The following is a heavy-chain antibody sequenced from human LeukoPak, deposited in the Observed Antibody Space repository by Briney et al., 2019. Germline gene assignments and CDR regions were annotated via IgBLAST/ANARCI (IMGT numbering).Heavy chain of an antibody. CDR1: GFVFKMYN. CDR3: ARSAGNGDFGDVDY. Sequence: GGSLRLSCVASGFVFKMYNMNWVRQAPGKGLEWVSSISSMSSYIHYADSVKGRFTMSRDNAQDFLYLQMNDLRADDTAVYYCARSAGNGDFGDVDYWGHGTLVIVSS. J-gene: IGHJ4*01. D-gene: IGHD4-17*01. CDR2: ISSMSSYI. V-gene: IGHV3-21*06.